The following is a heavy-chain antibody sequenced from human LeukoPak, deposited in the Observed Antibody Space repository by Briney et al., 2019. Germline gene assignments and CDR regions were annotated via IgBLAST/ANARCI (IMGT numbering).Heavy chain of an antibody. CDR3: ARKNTGQLDY. CDR1: GGTFSSYA. V-gene: IGHV1-69*01. Sequence: VASVKVSCKASGGTFSSYAISWVRQAPGQGLEWMGGIIPIFGTANFAQKFQGRVTITADESTSTAYMELSSLRSEDTAVYYCARKNTGQLDYWGQEPLVTVSS. J-gene: IGHJ4*02. CDR2: IIPIFGTA. D-gene: IGHD2-8*02.